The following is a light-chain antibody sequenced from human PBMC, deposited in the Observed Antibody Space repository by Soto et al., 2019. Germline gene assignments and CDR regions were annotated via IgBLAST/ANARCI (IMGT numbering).Light chain of an antibody. V-gene: IGKV3-15*01. CDR3: QHYVTWPLA. Sequence: EVVITQSPATLSVSPGERATLSCRASRGIGSTLAWYQQKPGQTPRLLIYDTSTSATGVPGRFIGSRSGTEFTLTITSLQSEDFAIYYCQHYVTWPLAFGGGTRVENK. CDR1: RGIGST. J-gene: IGKJ4*01. CDR2: DTS.